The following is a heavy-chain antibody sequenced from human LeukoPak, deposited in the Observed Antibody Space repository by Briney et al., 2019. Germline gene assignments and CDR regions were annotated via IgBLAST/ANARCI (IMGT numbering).Heavy chain of an antibody. CDR1: GFTFSSYW. CDR2: IKQDGSEK. Sequence: GGSLRLPCAASGFTFSSYWMSWVRQAPGKGLEWVANIKQDGSEKYYVDSVKGRFTISRGNAKNSLYLQMNSLRAEDTAVYYCAREPYYYGSGSDLRPFDPWGQGTLVTVSS. D-gene: IGHD3-10*01. J-gene: IGHJ5*02. V-gene: IGHV3-7*01. CDR3: AREPYYYGSGSDLRPFDP.